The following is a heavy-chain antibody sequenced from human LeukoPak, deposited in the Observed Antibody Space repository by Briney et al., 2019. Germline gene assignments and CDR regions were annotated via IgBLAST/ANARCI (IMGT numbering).Heavy chain of an antibody. CDR3: AREGSYSGSYVDY. CDR1: GFSFRGYW. D-gene: IGHD1-26*01. V-gene: IGHV3-7*03. CDR2: IKQDGSEK. J-gene: IGHJ4*02. Sequence: GSLRLSCAASGFSFRGYWMSWVRQAPGKGLEWVANIKQDGSEKYYVDSVKGRFTISRDNAKNSLYLQRSSLRVEDTAVYFCAREGSYSGSYVDYWGQGSLVTVSS.